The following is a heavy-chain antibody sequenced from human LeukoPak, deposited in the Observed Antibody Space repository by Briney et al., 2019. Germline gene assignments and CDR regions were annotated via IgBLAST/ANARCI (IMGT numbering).Heavy chain of an antibody. CDR3: SSDYGKN. CDR1: GASISSYY. D-gene: IGHD3-22*01. J-gene: IGHJ4*02. CDR2: IYYSGST. V-gene: IGHV4-59*01. Sequence: SETLSLTCTVSGASISSYYWSWIRQPPGKGLEWIGYIYYSGSTNHNPSLKSRVTISIDTSKNQFSLKLSSVTAADTAVYYCSSDYGKNWGQGTLVTVSS.